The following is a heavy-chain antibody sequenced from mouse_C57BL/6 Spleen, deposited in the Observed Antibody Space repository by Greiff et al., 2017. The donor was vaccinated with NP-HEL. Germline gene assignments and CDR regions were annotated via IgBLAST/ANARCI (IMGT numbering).Heavy chain of an antibody. V-gene: IGHV5-17*01. J-gene: IGHJ1*03. CDR2: ISSGSSTI. Sequence: EVKVEESGGGLVKPGGSLKLSCAASGFTFSDYGMHWVRQAPEKGLEWVAYISSGSSTIYYADTVKGRFTISRDNAKNTLFLQMTSLRSEDTAMYYCARSWYFDVWGTGTTVTVSS. CDR1: GFTFSDYG. CDR3: ARSWYFDV.